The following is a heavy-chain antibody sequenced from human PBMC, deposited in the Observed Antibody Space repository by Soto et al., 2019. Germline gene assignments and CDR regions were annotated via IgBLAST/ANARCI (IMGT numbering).Heavy chain of an antibody. V-gene: IGHV4-39*07. CDR1: GGSISSSSYY. J-gene: IGHJ4*02. CDR3: ARYRREAVAGYTLDN. D-gene: IGHD6-13*01. CDR2: IYYSGST. Sequence: PSETLSLTCTVSGGSISSSSYYWGWTRQPPGKGLEWIGSIYYSGSTYYNPSLKSRVTISVDTSKNQFSLKVNSMTAADTAVYYCARYRREAVAGYTLDNWGQGILVTVSS.